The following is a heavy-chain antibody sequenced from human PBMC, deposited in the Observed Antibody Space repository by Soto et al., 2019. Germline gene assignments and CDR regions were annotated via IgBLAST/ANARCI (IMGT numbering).Heavy chain of an antibody. CDR1: GYSFTSYW. Sequence: GESLKISCKGSGYSFTSYWIGWVRQMPGKGLEWMGIIYPGDSDTRYSPSFQGQVTISADKSIQTAYLQWGSLKASDTAIYYCARHYATEITVHGMDVWGQGTTVTVSS. CDR3: ARHYATEITVHGMDV. V-gene: IGHV5-51*01. D-gene: IGHD1-20*01. CDR2: IYPGDSDT. J-gene: IGHJ6*02.